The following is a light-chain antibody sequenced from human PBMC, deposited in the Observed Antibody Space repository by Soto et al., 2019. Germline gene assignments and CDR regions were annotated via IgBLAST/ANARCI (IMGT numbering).Light chain of an antibody. V-gene: IGKV3-20*01. Sequence: EIVLTQSPATLSLSPGERATLSCRASQSVSSYLAWYQLRPGQAPRLLIYGASTRATGIPDGFSGSGSGTDFSLTIRGLKPEDFAVYYCQQYRMSPNTFGQGTRLEIK. CDR2: GAS. CDR3: QQYRMSPNT. CDR1: QSVSSY. J-gene: IGKJ5*01.